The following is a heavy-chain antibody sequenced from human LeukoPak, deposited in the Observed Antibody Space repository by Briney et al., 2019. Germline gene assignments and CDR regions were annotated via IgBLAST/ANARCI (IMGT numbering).Heavy chain of an antibody. Sequence: SETLSLTCTVSGRSISSYYWSWIRQPPGKGLEWIGFIYYRGSTNYNPYLKRRVTLSVHTSKNQFSLQLSSVHAADTAVYYCARTTEGGYSYGSFYYYSMDVWGKGAGVTISS. V-gene: IGHV4-59*01. CDR2: IYYRGST. CDR3: ARTTEGGYSYGSFYYYSMDV. D-gene: IGHD5-18*01. CDR1: GRSISSYY. J-gene: IGHJ6*03.